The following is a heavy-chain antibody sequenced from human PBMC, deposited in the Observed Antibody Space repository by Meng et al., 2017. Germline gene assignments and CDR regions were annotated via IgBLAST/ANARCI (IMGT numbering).Heavy chain of an antibody. CDR1: GGSGSSGSYY. V-gene: IGHV4-61*01. J-gene: IGHJ4*02. D-gene: IGHD6-19*01. Sequence: QRQLSRPGLGRPSETLVLTWTVLGGSGSSGSYYWSWTRQPPGKGLEWIGYIYDSGSYDYNPYIKSRVTISVDTSKTQFSLNMSSVTAADTAVYYCARAIAVAGITIDYWGQGTLVTVSS. CDR2: IYDSGSY. CDR3: ARAIAVAGITIDY.